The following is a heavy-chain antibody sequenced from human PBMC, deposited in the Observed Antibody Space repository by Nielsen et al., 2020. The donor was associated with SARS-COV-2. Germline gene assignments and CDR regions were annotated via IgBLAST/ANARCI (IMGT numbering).Heavy chain of an antibody. CDR3: AREIAVAGTFYYYYGMDV. V-gene: IGHV3-30*02. CDR2: IRYDGSNK. Sequence: GESLKISCAASGFTFSSYGIHWVRQAPGKGLEWVAFIRYDGSNKYYADSVKGRFTISRDNSKNTLYLQMNSLRAEDTAVYYCAREIAVAGTFYYYYGMDVWGQGTTVTVSS. CDR1: GFTFSSYG. J-gene: IGHJ6*02. D-gene: IGHD6-19*01.